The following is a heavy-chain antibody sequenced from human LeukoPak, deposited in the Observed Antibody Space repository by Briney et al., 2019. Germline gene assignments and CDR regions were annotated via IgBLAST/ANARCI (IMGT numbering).Heavy chain of an antibody. CDR1: GGSISSYY. V-gene: IGHV4-59*08. Sequence: SETLSLICTVSGGSISSYYWSWIRQPPGKGLEWIGHIYYSGSTNYNPSLKSRVTISVDTSKNQFSLKLSSVTAADTAVYYCARQRGTTVVTSWGQGTLVTVSS. D-gene: IGHD4-23*01. CDR3: ARQRGTTVVTS. J-gene: IGHJ5*02. CDR2: IYYSGST.